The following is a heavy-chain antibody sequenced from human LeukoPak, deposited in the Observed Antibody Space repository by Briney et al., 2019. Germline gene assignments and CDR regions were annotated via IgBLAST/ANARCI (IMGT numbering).Heavy chain of an antibody. D-gene: IGHD1-26*01. V-gene: IGHV3-43*01. CDR3: AKDAGATTLFDY. J-gene: IGHJ4*02. Sequence: PGGSLRLSCAASGFTFDDYTMHWVRQAPGKGLEWVSLISWDGGSTYYADSVKGRFTISRDNSKNSLYLQMNSLRTEDTALYYCAKDAGATTLFDYWGQGTLVTVSS. CDR2: ISWDGGST. CDR1: GFTFDDYT.